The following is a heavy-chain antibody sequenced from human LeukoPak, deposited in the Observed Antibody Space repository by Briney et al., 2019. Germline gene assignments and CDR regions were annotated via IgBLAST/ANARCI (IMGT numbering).Heavy chain of an antibody. CDR2: IYSGGST. D-gene: IGHD3-10*01. V-gene: IGHV3-66*01. J-gene: IGHJ6*02. CDR3: ARDRVLQYYYYYGMDV. Sequence: PGGSPRLSCAASGFTVSSNYMSWVRQAPGKGLEWVSVIYSGGSTYYADSVKGRFTISRDNSKNTLYLQMNSLRAEDTAVYYCARDRVLQYYYYYGMDVWGQGTTVTVSS. CDR1: GFTVSSNY.